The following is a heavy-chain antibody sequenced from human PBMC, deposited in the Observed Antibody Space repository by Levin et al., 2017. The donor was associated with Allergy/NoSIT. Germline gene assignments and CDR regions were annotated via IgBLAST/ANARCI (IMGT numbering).Heavy chain of an antibody. D-gene: IGHD1-26*01. CDR1: GFIFDNYG. Sequence: SGGSLRLSCAASGFIFDNYGINWVRQAPGKGLEWVATISRSSNYIYYADSVKGRFTISRDNAGNSAFLQMNNLRAEDTAMYYCAIKRGTVGADENFPHWGQGTLVTVS. CDR2: ISRSSNYI. V-gene: IGHV3-21*01. CDR3: AIKRGTVGADENFPH. J-gene: IGHJ1*01.